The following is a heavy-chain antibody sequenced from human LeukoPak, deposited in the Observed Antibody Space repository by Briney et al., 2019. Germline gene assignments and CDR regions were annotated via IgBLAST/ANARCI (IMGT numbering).Heavy chain of an antibody. CDR3: AKGPYCSSTSCYYYYYYMDV. V-gene: IGHV3-23*01. CDR1: GFTFSNYA. Sequence: PGGSLRLSCAASGFTFSNYAMNWVRQAPGKGLEWVSAISGSGGSTYYADSVKGRFTISRDNSKNTLYLQMNSLRAEDTAVYYCAKGPYCSSTSCYYYYYYMDVWGKGTTVTVSS. CDR2: ISGSGGST. J-gene: IGHJ6*03. D-gene: IGHD2-2*01.